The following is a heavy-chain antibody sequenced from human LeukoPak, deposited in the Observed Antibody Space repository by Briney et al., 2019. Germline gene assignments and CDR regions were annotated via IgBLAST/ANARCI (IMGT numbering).Heavy chain of an antibody. CDR1: GYTSTNYY. J-gene: IGHJ4*02. D-gene: IGHD3-22*01. CDR3: VFSPYYYYDASGYSFDY. Sequence: ASAKVSCKASGYTSTNYYMHWLRQAPGQGLEWMGIINPRGNSTTEAQEFQGRVTMTRDSSTSTVYMDLSSLRSEDTAVYYCVFSPYYYYDASGYSFDYWGQGTLVTVSS. V-gene: IGHV1-46*01. CDR2: INPRGNST.